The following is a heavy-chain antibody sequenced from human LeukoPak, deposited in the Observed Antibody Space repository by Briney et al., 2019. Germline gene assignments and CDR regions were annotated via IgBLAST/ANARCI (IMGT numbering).Heavy chain of an antibody. CDR2: ISSSSSYI. J-gene: IGHJ1*01. CDR1: GFIFSNYA. Sequence: GGSLILSCAASGFIFSNYAMNWVRQAPGKGLEWVSSISSSSSYIYYADSVKGRFTISRDNAKNSLYLQMNSLRAEDTAVYYWGRNSSSRPKMQYFQHWGQGTLVTVSS. CDR3: GRNSSSRPKMQYFQH. V-gene: IGHV3-21*01. D-gene: IGHD6-13*01.